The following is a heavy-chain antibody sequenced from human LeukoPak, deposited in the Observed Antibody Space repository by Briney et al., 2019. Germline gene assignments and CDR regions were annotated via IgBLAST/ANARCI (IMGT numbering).Heavy chain of an antibody. Sequence: GGSLRLSCAASGFTFSSYEMNWVRQAPGKGLEWVSYISSSGSTIYYADSVKGRFTISRDNSKNSLYLQMNSLRTEDTALYYCAKGMVDAPFYYMDVWGKGTTVTVSS. V-gene: IGHV3-48*03. CDR3: AKGMVDAPFYYMDV. J-gene: IGHJ6*03. CDR2: ISSSGSTI. D-gene: IGHD2-8*01. CDR1: GFTFSSYE.